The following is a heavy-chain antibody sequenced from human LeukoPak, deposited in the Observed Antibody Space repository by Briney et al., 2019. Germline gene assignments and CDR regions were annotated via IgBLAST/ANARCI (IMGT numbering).Heavy chain of an antibody. CDR3: ARDGEYGTGSYYRVCFDY. J-gene: IGHJ4*02. V-gene: IGHV1-2*02. D-gene: IGHD3-10*01. Sequence: ASVKVSCKASGYSFTAFYIHWVRQAPGQGLEWMGWIHPRSGDINYAYKFQGRVTMTRDTSISTAYMNLGSLGSDDTAVYYCARDGEYGTGSYYRVCFDYWGQGILVTVSS. CDR1: GYSFTAFY. CDR2: IHPRSGDI.